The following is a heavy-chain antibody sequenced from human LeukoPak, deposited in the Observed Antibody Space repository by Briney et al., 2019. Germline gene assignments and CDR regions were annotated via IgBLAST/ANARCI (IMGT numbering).Heavy chain of an antibody. J-gene: IGHJ3*02. Sequence: GRSVTLVWAASGFTFSRSWMTSVRLAPGRGREWVANIKEDGNEKYYAHCLKGRFTTARENAKHSLSLQMNSLRADDTGLYYCARAEGSGWYCAFDIWGQGTMVTVSS. CDR2: IKEDGNEK. CDR1: GFTFSRSW. D-gene: IGHD6-19*01. CDR3: ARAEGSGWYCAFDI. V-gene: IGHV3-7*03.